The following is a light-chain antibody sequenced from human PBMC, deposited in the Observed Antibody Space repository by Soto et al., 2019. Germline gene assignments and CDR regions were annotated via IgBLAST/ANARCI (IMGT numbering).Light chain of an antibody. V-gene: IGKV3-20*01. CDR1: QSVSSSY. Sequence: EIVLTQSPGTLSLSPGERATLSCRASQSVSSSYLAWYQQKPGQAPRLLIYGASSRATGIPDRFSGSGSGTDFTLTMSRLEPEDFAVYYCQQYGSSPEVTFGPGTKVDIK. J-gene: IGKJ3*01. CDR3: QQYGSSPEVT. CDR2: GAS.